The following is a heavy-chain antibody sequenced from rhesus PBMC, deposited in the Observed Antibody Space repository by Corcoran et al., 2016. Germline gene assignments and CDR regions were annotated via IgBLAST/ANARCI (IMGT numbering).Heavy chain of an antibody. CDR2: IGGRSGST. CDR1: GYSIISCFG. J-gene: IGHJ5-1*01. V-gene: IGHV4-127*01. D-gene: IGHD4-23*01. Sequence: QVQLQESGPGLVKPSETLSLPFGVPGYSIISCFGWGWILQPPGKGLEWIGSIGGRSGSTNSNPSLKRRVTISKDTSKNQFSLKLSSVTAADTAVYYCARNPLYSNPRFDVWGAGVLVTVSS. CDR3: ARNPLYSNPRFDV.